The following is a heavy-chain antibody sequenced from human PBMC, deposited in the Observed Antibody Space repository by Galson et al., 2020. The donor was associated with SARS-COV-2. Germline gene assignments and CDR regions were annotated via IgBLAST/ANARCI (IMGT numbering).Heavy chain of an antibody. Sequence: GGSLRLSCAASGFTFSSYGMHWVRQAPGKGLEWVAVIWYDGSNKYYADSVKGRFTISRDNSKNTLYLQMNSLGAEDTAVYYCAKDFGVGRTLPSSSDWGQGTLVTVSS. J-gene: IGHJ4*02. V-gene: IGHV3-33*06. CDR3: AKDFGVGRTLPSSSD. CDR1: GFTFSSYG. CDR2: IWYDGSNK. D-gene: IGHD3-16*01.